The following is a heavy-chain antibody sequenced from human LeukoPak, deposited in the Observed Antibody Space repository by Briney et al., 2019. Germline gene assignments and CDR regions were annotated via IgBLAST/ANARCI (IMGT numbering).Heavy chain of an antibody. D-gene: IGHD6-13*01. Sequence: QPGGSLRLSCAASGFTFDDYAMHWVRQAPGKGLEWVSLITWDGGSTYYADSVKGRFTISRDNSKSSLYLQMNSLRLEDTALYYCIKGAKWSTWYYHLDYWGQGTVVTVSS. CDR3: IKGAKWSTWYYHLDY. J-gene: IGHJ4*02. CDR1: GFTFDDYA. V-gene: IGHV3-43D*03. CDR2: ITWDGGST.